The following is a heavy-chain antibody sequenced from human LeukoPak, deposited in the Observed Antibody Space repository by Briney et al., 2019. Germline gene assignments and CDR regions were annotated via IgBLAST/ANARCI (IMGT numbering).Heavy chain of an antibody. D-gene: IGHD6-6*01. J-gene: IGHJ3*02. Sequence: GGSLRLSCAASGFTFSSYSMNWVRQAPGKGLEWVSSISSSSSYIYYADSVKGRFTISRDNAKNSLYLQMNSLRAEDTAVYYCARNPYSSFDAFDIWGQGTMVTVSS. CDR1: GFTFSSYS. V-gene: IGHV3-21*01. CDR2: ISSSSSYI. CDR3: ARNPYSSFDAFDI.